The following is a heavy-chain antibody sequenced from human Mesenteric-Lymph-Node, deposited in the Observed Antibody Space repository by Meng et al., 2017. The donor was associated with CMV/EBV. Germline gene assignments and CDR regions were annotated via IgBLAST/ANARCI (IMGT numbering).Heavy chain of an antibody. V-gene: IGHV1-69*05. CDR2: IIPIIATV. D-gene: IGHD6-6*01. J-gene: IGHJ5*02. CDR1: GCSFSSCA. Sequence: ASGCSFSSCAISWVRQAPGQGLEWMGVIIPIIATVTYAQKFQGRVTITTDESTSTAYMELSSLRYEDTAVYYCARDPRPRSNWFDPWGQGTLVTVSS. CDR3: ARDPRPRSNWFDP.